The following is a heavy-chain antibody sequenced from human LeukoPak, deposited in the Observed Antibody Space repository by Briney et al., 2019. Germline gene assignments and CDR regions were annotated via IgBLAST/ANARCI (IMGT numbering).Heavy chain of an antibody. CDR1: GGSISSSSYY. CDR2: IYYSGST. Sequence: SETLSLTCTVSGGSISSSSYYWGWIRQPPGKGLEWIGSIYYSGSTYYNPSLKSRFTISVDTSKNQFSLKLSSVTAADTAVYYCARLGYDSSGYIGLFDYWGQGTLVTVSS. D-gene: IGHD3-22*01. V-gene: IGHV4-39*01. CDR3: ARLGYDSSGYIGLFDY. J-gene: IGHJ4*02.